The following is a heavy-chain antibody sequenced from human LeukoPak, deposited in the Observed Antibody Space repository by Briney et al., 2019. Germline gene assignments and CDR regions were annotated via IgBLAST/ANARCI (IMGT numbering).Heavy chain of an antibody. CDR2: ISAYNGNT. Sequence: ASVKVSCKASGYTFTSYGISWVRQAPGQGLEWMGWISAYNGNTNYAQKLQGRVTMTTDTSTSTAYMELRSLRSDDTAVYYCARVMDSAVTRYLGFYYYYGMDVWGQGTTVTVSS. CDR1: GYTFTSYG. CDR3: ARVMDSAVTRYLGFYYYYGMDV. D-gene: IGHD4-17*01. V-gene: IGHV1-18*01. J-gene: IGHJ6*02.